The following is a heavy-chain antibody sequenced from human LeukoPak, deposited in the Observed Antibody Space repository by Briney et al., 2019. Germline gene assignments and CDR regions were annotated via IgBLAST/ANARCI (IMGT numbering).Heavy chain of an antibody. CDR2: IWYGGSNK. V-gene: IGHV3-30*02. J-gene: IGHJ4*02. CDR3: AKDYGATTAYFDY. Sequence: PGGSLRLSCAASGFTFSSYGMHWVRQAPGKGLEWVAVIWYGGSNKYYADSVKGRFTISRDNSKNTLYLQMNSLRAEDTAVYYCAKDYGATTAYFDYWGQGTLVTVSS. D-gene: IGHD1-26*01. CDR1: GFTFSSYG.